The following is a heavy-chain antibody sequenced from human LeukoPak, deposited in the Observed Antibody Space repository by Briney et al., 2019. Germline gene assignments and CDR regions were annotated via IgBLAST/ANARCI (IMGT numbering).Heavy chain of an antibody. J-gene: IGHJ4*02. V-gene: IGHV3-23*01. CDR1: GFTFSSYA. CDR2: ISDSGGNT. Sequence: GGSLRLSCAAYGFTFSSYAMSWVRQAPGKGLEWVSSISDSGGNTYYADSVKGRVTVSRDNSKNTLYLQMSSLRADDTAVYYCATPRGIVVVVATPSFDFWGQGTLVTVSS. D-gene: IGHD2-15*01. CDR3: ATPRGIVVVVATPSFDF.